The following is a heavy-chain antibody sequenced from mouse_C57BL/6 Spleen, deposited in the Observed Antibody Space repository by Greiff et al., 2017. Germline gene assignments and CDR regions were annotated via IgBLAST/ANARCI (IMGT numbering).Heavy chain of an antibody. J-gene: IGHJ1*03. D-gene: IGHD4-1*01. CDR3: ARNWGRYFDV. Sequence: EVQLLESGPELVKPGASVKISCKASGYTFTDYNMDWVKQSHGKSLEWIGDINPNNGGTIYNQKFKGKATLTVDKSSSTAYMELRSLTSEDTAVYYCARNWGRYFDVWGTGTTVTVSS. V-gene: IGHV1-18*01. CDR1: GYTFTDYN. CDR2: INPNNGGT.